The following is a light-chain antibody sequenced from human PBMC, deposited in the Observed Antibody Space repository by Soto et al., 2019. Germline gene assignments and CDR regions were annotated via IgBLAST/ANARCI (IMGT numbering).Light chain of an antibody. J-gene: IGLJ2*01. CDR2: EDT. CDR3: CSYAGGTSVV. Sequence: QSALTQPASVSGSPGQSITISCTGSSSDVGRYNLVSWYQQHPGKAPKLIIYEDTERPSGVSNRFSGSKSGNTASLTISGLQTEDEADYYCCSYAGGTSVVFGGGTKVTVL. V-gene: IGLV2-23*01. CDR1: SSDVGRYNL.